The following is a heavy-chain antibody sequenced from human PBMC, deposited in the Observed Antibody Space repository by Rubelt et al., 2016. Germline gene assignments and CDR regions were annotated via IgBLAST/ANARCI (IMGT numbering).Heavy chain of an antibody. D-gene: IGHD6-6*01. CDR1: GFIVGSKY. CDR3: ASASVG. V-gene: IGHV3-21*04. J-gene: IGHJ4*02. Sequence: EMQLVESGGGLVQPGGSLRLSCVASGFIVGSKYMSWVRQAPGKGLEWVSSISRSSNYIYYADSVQGRFTISRDNAKNSLYLQMNSLRAEDTAVYYCASASVGWGQGTVVTVSS. CDR2: ISRSSNYI.